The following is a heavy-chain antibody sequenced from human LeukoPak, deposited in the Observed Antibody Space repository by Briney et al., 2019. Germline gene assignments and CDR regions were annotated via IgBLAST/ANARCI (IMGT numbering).Heavy chain of an antibody. V-gene: IGHV3-21*01. J-gene: IGHJ4*02. D-gene: IGHD3-10*01. Sequence: RAGGSLRLSCAASGFTFSDYTMNWVRLAPGKGLEWVSSISGSSNYIYYADSVKGRFTISRGNAKNSLYLQMNSLRAEDTAVYYCARDPGSWFEVPEYYFDYWGQGTLVTVSS. CDR2: ISGSSNYI. CDR3: ARDPGSWFEVPEYYFDY. CDR1: GFTFSDYT.